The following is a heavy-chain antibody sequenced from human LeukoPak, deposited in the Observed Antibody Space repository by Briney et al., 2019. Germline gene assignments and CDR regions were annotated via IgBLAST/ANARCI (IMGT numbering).Heavy chain of an antibody. Sequence: ASVKVSCKASGYTFTSYYMHWVRQAPGQGLEWMGIINPSGGSTSYAQKFQGRVTMTRDTSTSTVYMELSSLRSEDTAVYYCARGRRTYYDILTGYFTYWGQGNLVTVSS. D-gene: IGHD3-9*01. CDR3: ARGRRTYYDILTGYFTY. V-gene: IGHV1-46*01. J-gene: IGHJ4*02. CDR2: INPSGGST. CDR1: GYTFTSYY.